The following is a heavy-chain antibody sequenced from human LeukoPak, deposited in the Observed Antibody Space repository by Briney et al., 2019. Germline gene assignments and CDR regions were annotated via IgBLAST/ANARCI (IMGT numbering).Heavy chain of an antibody. J-gene: IGHJ4*02. Sequence: SETLSLTCAVYGGSFSGYYWSWIRQPPGKGLEWLGRIYSGGTTNYNPSLKSRVTMSVDTSKNQFSLNLSSVTAADTAVYYCAREGRDGYNYRALDYWGQGTLVSVSS. CDR2: IYSGGTT. D-gene: IGHD5-24*01. V-gene: IGHV4-34*11. CDR3: AREGRDGYNYRALDY. CDR1: GGSFSGYY.